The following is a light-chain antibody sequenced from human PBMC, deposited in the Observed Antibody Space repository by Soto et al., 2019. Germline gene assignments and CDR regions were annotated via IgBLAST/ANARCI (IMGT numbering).Light chain of an antibody. CDR2: EVN. CDR3: SSSSGNNGLHVV. CDR1: SSDVGGYNF. V-gene: IGLV2-8*01. J-gene: IGLJ2*01. Sequence: QSALTQPPSASGSPGQSVTISCTGTSSDVGGYNFVSWYQQHPGKAPKLMIYEVNKRPSGVPDRFSGSKSGNTASLTVSGLQAEDEADYYCSSSSGNNGLHVVFGEGTKLTVI.